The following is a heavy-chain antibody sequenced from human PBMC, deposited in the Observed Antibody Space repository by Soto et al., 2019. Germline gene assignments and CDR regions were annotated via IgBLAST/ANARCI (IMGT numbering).Heavy chain of an antibody. CDR1: GFTFSNYA. J-gene: IGHJ3*01. CDR3: VRERSGWNSRRSFDL. D-gene: IGHD6-19*01. CDR2: LSDGGGST. V-gene: IGHV3-23*01. Sequence: PGWSLRLSCAASGFTFSNYAMSWVRQAPGKGLEWVSGLSDGGGSTFYADSVKGRFTISRDNAKNTLYMQMSSLRDEDTAVYYCVRERSGWNSRRSFDLCGRGTMVTVS.